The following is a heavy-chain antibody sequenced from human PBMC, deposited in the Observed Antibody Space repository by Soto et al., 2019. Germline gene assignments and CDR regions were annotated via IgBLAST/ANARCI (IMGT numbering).Heavy chain of an antibody. CDR3: ARDQRILGVEYYGMDV. CDR1: GFTFSTYA. V-gene: IGHV3-30*04. D-gene: IGHD3-3*01. Sequence: PGGSLRLPCAASGFTFSTYAMHWVRQAPGKGLEWVAVISYDGSKKYYADSVKGRFTISRDNSKNTLYLQMNSLRAEDTAVYYCARDQRILGVEYYGMDVWGQGTTVTVSS. CDR2: ISYDGSKK. J-gene: IGHJ6*02.